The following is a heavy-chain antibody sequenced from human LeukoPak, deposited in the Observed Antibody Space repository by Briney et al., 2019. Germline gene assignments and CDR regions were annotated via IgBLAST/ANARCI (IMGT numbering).Heavy chain of an antibody. D-gene: IGHD2-2*01. Sequence: ASETLSLTCTVSGYSITSAYYWGWFRQPPGKGLEWIGSFFLKGSTYYNPSLKSRVTISVDTSKNQFSLTLSSVTAADTAVYYCAKVARCTSCFDVDYWGQGTLVTVSS. J-gene: IGHJ4*02. CDR3: AKVARCTSCFDVDY. V-gene: IGHV4-38-2*02. CDR2: FFLKGST. CDR1: GYSITSAYY.